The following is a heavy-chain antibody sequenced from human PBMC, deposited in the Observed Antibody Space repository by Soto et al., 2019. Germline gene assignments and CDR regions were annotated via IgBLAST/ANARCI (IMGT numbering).Heavy chain of an antibody. J-gene: IGHJ4*02. V-gene: IGHV3-48*01. CDR1: GFTFSSYS. CDR3: ARDYYDSSGYSADFDY. Sequence: EVQLVESGGGLVQPGGSLRLSCAASGFTFSSYSMNWVRQAPGKGLEWVSYISSSSSTIYYADSVKGRFTISRDNAKNSLYLQMNSLIAEDTAVYYCARDYYDSSGYSADFDYWGQGTLVTVSS. CDR2: ISSSSSTI. D-gene: IGHD3-22*01.